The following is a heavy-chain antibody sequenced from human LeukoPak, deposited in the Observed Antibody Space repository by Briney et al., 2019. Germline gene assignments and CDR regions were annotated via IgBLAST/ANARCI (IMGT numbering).Heavy chain of an antibody. V-gene: IGHV4-61*02. Sequence: SETLSLTCTVSGGSISSGSYYWSWIRQPAGKGLEWIGRIYTSGSTNYNPSLKSRVTISVDTSKNQFSLKLSSVTAADTAVYYCARDPRLMVLHWYFDLWGRGTLVTVSS. J-gene: IGHJ2*01. CDR1: GGSISSGSYY. D-gene: IGHD2-8*01. CDR3: ARDPRLMVLHWYFDL. CDR2: IYTSGST.